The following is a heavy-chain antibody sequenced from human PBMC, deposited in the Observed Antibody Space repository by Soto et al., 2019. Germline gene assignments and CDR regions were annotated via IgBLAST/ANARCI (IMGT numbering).Heavy chain of an antibody. CDR1: SGSISGSNW. J-gene: IGHJ6*03. V-gene: IGHV4-4*02. D-gene: IGHD2-2*01. Sequence: SETLSLTCAVSSGSISGSNWWSWVRQPPGKGLEWIGEIYHSGSTNYNPSLKSRVTISVDKSKNQFSLKLSSVTAADTAVYYCASCRRDCSSTSCPNYYYYYYMDAWGKGTTVTVS. CDR3: ASCRRDCSSTSCPNYYYYYYMDA. CDR2: IYHSGST.